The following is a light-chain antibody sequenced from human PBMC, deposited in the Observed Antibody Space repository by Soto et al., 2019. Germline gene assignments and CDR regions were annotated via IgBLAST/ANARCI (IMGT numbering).Light chain of an antibody. CDR2: GAS. CDR3: QVYGRAPWT. CDR1: QSVTSNF. V-gene: IGKV3-20*01. Sequence: EMVLTQSPGTLSLSAGERSKLSGSSSQSVTSNFLAWSRQKPGQAPRLLIYGASSRATGIPDRFSGSGSGTDFTLTISRLEPEDFAVYYCQVYGRAPWTFGQGTKVDIK. J-gene: IGKJ1*01.